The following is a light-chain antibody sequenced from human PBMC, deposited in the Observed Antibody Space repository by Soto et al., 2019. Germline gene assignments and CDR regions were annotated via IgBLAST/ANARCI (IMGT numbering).Light chain of an antibody. CDR1: QSISSY. J-gene: IGKJ1*01. V-gene: IGKV3-20*01. Sequence: EIVLTQSPATLSLSPGERATLSFRASQSISSYLAWYQQKPGQAPRLLIYDASSRATGIPARFSGSGSGTDFTLTISRLEPEDFAVYYCQQYGSSGTFGQGTKVDIK. CDR2: DAS. CDR3: QQYGSSGT.